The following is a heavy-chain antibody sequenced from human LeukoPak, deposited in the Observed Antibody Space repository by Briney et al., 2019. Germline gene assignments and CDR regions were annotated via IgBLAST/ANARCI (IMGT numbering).Heavy chain of an antibody. CDR3: ARLVTTMVRGGWNDY. CDR1: GGTFSSYA. D-gene: IGHD3-10*01. V-gene: IGHV1-69*05. Sequence: SVKVSCKASGGTFSSYAISWVRQAPGQGLEWMGGIIPIFGTANYAQKLQGRVTMTTDTSTSTAYMELRSLRSDDTAVYYCARLVTTMVRGGWNDYWGQGTLVTVSS. J-gene: IGHJ4*02. CDR2: IIPIFGTA.